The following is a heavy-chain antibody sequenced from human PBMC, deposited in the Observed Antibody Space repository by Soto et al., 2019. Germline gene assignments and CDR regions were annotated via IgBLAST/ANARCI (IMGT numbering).Heavy chain of an antibody. CDR3: ARQNGSFRSWFDS. V-gene: IGHV4-30-2*03. J-gene: IGHJ5*01. CDR1: GGSISSGGYS. Sequence: SETLSLTCAVSGGSISSGGYSWSWIRQPPGKGLEWIGYIYHSGSTYYNPSLKSRVTISVDTSKNQFSLKLSSVTAADTAMYYCARQNGSFRSWFDSWGQGTRVTVSS. D-gene: IGHD3-10*01. CDR2: IYHSGST.